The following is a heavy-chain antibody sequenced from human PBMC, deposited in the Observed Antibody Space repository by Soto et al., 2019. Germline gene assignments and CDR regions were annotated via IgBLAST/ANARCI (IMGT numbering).Heavy chain of an antibody. CDR3: ASATYYDILTGYYDPLASFDY. Sequence: SVKVSCKASGGTFSSYAISWVRQAPGQGLEWMGGIIPIFGTANYAQKFQGRVTITADESTSTAYMELSSLISEDTAVYYCASATYYDILTGYYDPLASFDYWGRG. J-gene: IGHJ4*02. D-gene: IGHD3-9*01. CDR1: GGTFSSYA. CDR2: IIPIFGTA. V-gene: IGHV1-69*13.